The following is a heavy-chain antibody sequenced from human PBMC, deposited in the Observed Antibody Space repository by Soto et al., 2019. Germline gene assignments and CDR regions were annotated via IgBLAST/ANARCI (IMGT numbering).Heavy chain of an antibody. J-gene: IGHJ4*02. Sequence: EVQLVESGGGVVRPGGSLRLSCAASGFTFDDDGMSWVRQAPGKGLEWVSGISWNGDSTGYVDSVKGRFTISRDTAKNSLYLQMNSLRAEDTALYHCARVSYCGGDCYSGYVDYWGQGTLVTVSS. CDR3: ARVSYCGGDCYSGYVDY. CDR2: ISWNGDST. V-gene: IGHV3-20*01. D-gene: IGHD2-21*01. CDR1: GFTFDDDG.